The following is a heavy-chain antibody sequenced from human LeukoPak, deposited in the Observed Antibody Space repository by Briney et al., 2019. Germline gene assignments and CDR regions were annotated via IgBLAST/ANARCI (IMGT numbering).Heavy chain of an antibody. D-gene: IGHD6-19*01. CDR3: ARGDPDISFAVAGEAFDI. CDR1: GFTFGDYS. CDR2: ISTSSSYI. V-gene: IGHV3-21*01. Sequence: PGGSLRLSCTASGFTFGDYSMSWVRQAPGKGLEWVSSISTSSSYIYYADSLKGRFTISRDNAKNSLYLQMNSLRADDTAVYYCARGDPDISFAVAGEAFDIWGQGTMVTVSS. J-gene: IGHJ3*02.